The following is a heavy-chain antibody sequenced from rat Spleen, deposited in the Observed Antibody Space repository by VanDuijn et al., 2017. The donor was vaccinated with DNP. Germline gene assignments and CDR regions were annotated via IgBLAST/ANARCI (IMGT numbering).Heavy chain of an antibody. Sequence: EVQLVESGGGLVQPGRSLKLSCAASEFTYSNYVMAWVRQAPTKGLEWVASISTGGGNTYYRDSVKGRFTISRDNAKNTLYLQMTSLRSEDTATYYCTRDGPPYYGVPFDYWGQGVMVTVSS. CDR3: TRDGPPYYGVPFDY. V-gene: IGHV5S13*01. D-gene: IGHD1-7*01. CDR2: ISTGGGNT. CDR1: EFTYSNYV. J-gene: IGHJ2*01.